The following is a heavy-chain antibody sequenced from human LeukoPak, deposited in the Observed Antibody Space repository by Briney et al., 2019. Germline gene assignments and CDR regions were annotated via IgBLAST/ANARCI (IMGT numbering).Heavy chain of an antibody. CDR1: GFTFSSYW. CDR2: IYYSGST. J-gene: IGHJ4*02. CDR3: ARDLDWNYVFDY. V-gene: IGHV4-39*07. D-gene: IGHD1-7*01. Sequence: GSLRLSCAASGFTFSSYWMSWVRQPPGKGLEWIGSIYYSGSTYYNPSLKSRVTISVDTSKNQFSLKLSSVTAADTAVYYCARDLDWNYVFDYWGQGTLVTVSS.